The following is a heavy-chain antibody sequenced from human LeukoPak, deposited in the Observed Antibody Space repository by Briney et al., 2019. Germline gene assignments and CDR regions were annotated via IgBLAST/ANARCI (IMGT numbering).Heavy chain of an antibody. CDR2: IYYSGST. CDR1: GGSISSYY. CDR3: ARGVPYYYDSSGYYRYYFDY. V-gene: IGHV4-59*01. D-gene: IGHD3-22*01. Sequence: PSETLSLTCTVSGGSISSYYWSWIRQPPGKGLEWIGYIYYSGSTNYNPSLKSRVTISVDTSKNQFSLKLSSVTAAGTAVYYCARGVPYYYDSSGYYRYYFDYWGQGTLVTVSS. J-gene: IGHJ4*02.